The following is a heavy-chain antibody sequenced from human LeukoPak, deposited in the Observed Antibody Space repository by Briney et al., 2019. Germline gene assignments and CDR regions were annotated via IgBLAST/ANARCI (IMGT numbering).Heavy chain of an antibody. Sequence: ASVKVSCKASGYTFTSYGIKWVRQATGQGLEWMGWMNPNSGNTGYAQKFQGRVTMTRNTSISTAYMELSSLRSEDTAVYYCARGLDYDFWSGYYYYYGMDVWGQGTTVTVSS. D-gene: IGHD3-3*01. CDR3: ARGLDYDFWSGYYYYYGMDV. J-gene: IGHJ6*02. CDR2: MNPNSGNT. V-gene: IGHV1-8*01. CDR1: GYTFTSYG.